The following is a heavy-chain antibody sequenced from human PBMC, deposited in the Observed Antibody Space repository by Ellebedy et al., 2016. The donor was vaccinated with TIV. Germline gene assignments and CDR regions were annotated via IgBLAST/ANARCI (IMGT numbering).Heavy chain of an antibody. J-gene: IGHJ4*02. CDR3: ARGGNYYTSSGDYRYYFDY. CDR2: ISWYNGNT. D-gene: IGHD2-21*02. V-gene: IGHV1-18*01. CDR1: GGTFSSYA. Sequence: AASVKVSCKASGGTFSSYAIIWVRQAPGQGLEWMGWISWYNGNTKYGQTFQGRLTMTTDTSTSTAYMELRSLRPDDTAVYFCARGGNYYTSSGDYRYYFDYWGQGTLVTVSS.